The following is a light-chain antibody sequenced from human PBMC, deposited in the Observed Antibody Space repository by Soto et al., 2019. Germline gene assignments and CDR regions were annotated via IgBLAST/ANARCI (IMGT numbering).Light chain of an antibody. CDR2: XDY. CDR1: QSVSNNY. CDR3: QQYGSSGT. Sequence: IVLTQSPGTLSLSPGERATLSCRASQSVSNNYLAXYQKQTXXXKXIXXXXDYKRATGIPERSSASGSGTDFTLTISRLEPEDFAVYYCQQYGSSGTFGQGTKGDIK. J-gene: IGKJ1*01. V-gene: IGKV3-20*01.